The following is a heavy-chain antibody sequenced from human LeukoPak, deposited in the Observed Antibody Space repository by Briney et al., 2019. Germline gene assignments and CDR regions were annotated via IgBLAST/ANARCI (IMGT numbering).Heavy chain of an antibody. CDR2: ISSSSSYI. Sequence: GGSLRLSCAASGFTFSSYSMNWVRQAPGKGLEWVSSISSSSSYIYYADSVKGRFTISRDNAKNSLYLQMNSLRAEDTAVYYCARGGSGSSPNWFDPWGQGTLVAVSS. CDR3: ARGGSGSSPNWFDP. D-gene: IGHD3-10*01. CDR1: GFTFSSYS. J-gene: IGHJ5*02. V-gene: IGHV3-21*01.